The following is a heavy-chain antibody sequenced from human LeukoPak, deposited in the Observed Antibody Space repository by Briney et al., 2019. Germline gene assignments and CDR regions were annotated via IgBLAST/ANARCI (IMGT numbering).Heavy chain of an antibody. D-gene: IGHD3-9*01. V-gene: IGHV1-46*01. CDR3: ARESYYDILTGSRGMDV. J-gene: IGHJ6*04. CDR2: INLSGGST. Sequence: ASVKVSCKASGYTFTSYYMHWARQAPGQGLEWMGIINLSGGSTSYAQKFQGRVTMTRDTSTSTVYMELSSLRSEDTAVYYCARESYYDILTGSRGMDVWGKGTTVTVSS. CDR1: GYTFTSYY.